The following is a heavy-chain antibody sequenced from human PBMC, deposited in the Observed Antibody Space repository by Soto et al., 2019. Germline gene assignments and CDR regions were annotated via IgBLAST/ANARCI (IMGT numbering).Heavy chain of an antibody. D-gene: IGHD4-4*01. J-gene: IGHJ4*02. V-gene: IGHV1-3*01. Sequence: QLVQSGADVRIPGASMRISCKTSGYSFISYGIHWVRQAPGLRPEWMGWINAGPGDTQYSQSFKGRVTITRDTSASTVYMEMRSLKIEDTSMYYCVTDYMRGRDYWGQGTSVTVSA. CDR3: VTDYMRGRDY. CDR1: GYSFISYG. CDR2: INAGPGDT.